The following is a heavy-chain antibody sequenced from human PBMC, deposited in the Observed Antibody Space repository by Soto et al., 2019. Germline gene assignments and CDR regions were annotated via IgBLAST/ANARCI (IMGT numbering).Heavy chain of an antibody. Sequence: ETLSLTCSVSGDSITSSSYYWGWIRQPPGKGLEWIGSGYHRGNTYYNPSLKSRVTISVDTSKNQFSLKLNSLTAADTAIYYCARQHWNYGAFNIWGQGTMVTVSS. CDR2: GYHRGNT. V-gene: IGHV4-39*01. CDR1: GDSITSSSYY. J-gene: IGHJ3*02. D-gene: IGHD1-7*01. CDR3: ARQHWNYGAFNI.